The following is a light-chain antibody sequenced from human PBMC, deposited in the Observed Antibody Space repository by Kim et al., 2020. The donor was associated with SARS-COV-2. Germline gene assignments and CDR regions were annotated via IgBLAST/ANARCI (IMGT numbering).Light chain of an antibody. CDR1: QGISSY. CDR2: AAS. J-gene: IGKJ2*01. Sequence: AIRMTQSPSSLSASTGDRVTITCRASQGISSYLAWYQQKPGKAPKLLIYAASTLQSGVPSRFSGSGSGTDFTLTISCLQSEDFATYYCQQYYTYHAFGQGTKLE. V-gene: IGKV1-8*01. CDR3: QQYYTYHA.